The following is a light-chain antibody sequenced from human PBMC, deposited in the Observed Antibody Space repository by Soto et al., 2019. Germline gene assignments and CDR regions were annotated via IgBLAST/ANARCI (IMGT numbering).Light chain of an antibody. CDR3: QSYDSSLSGSEV. Sequence: QPVLTQPPSVSGAPGQRVTISCTGSSSNIGAGYDVHWYQQLPGTAPKLLIYGNSHRPSGVPDRFSGSKSGTSASLAITGLQAEDEADYYCQSYDSSLSGSEVFGGGTQLTVL. V-gene: IGLV1-40*01. CDR1: SSNIGAGYD. CDR2: GNS. J-gene: IGLJ2*01.